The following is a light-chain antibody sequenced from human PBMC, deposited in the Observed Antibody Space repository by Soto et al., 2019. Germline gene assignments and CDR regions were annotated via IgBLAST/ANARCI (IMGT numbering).Light chain of an antibody. CDR3: QHSHSSPLT. V-gene: IGKV1-39*01. CDR2: AAS. CDR1: QNITSF. Sequence: DIQMTQSPSSLSASVGDRVTITCRASQNITSFLNWYQQKPGKAPKLLIYAASSLQIGVPSRFSGSGSGTDFTLTISSLQPEDFATYSCQHSHSSPLTFGGGTKVEIK. J-gene: IGKJ4*01.